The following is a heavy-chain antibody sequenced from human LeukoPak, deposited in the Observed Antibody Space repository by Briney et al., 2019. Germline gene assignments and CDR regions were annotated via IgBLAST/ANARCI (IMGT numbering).Heavy chain of an antibody. Sequence: SVKVSCKASGGTFSSYAISWVRQAPGQGLEWMGGIIPIFGTVNYAQKFQGRVTITTDESTSTAYMELSSLRSEDTAVYYCARGRFYGYLGYYFDYWGQGTLVTVSS. CDR1: GGTFSSYA. V-gene: IGHV1-69*05. D-gene: IGHD2-2*03. CDR2: IIPIFGTV. J-gene: IGHJ4*02. CDR3: ARGRFYGYLGYYFDY.